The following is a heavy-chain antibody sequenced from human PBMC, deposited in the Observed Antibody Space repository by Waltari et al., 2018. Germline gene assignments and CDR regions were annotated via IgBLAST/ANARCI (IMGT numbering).Heavy chain of an antibody. Sequence: QLQLQESGPGLVKPSETLSLTCTVSGGSISSSSYYWGWIRQPPGKGLEWIGSIYYSGRTYYNPSLKSRVTISVDTSKNQFSLKLSSVTAADTAVYYCARAPGGTPNWYFDLWGRGTLVTVSS. CDR1: GGSISSSSYY. D-gene: IGHD3-16*01. CDR3: ARAPGGTPNWYFDL. V-gene: IGHV4-39*07. J-gene: IGHJ2*01. CDR2: IYYSGRT.